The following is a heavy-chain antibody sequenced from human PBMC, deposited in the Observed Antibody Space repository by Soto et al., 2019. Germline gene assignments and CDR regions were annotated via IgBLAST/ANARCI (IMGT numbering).Heavy chain of an antibody. CDR3: ASKRRYFDWLSVYYYYYGMDV. CDR2: IYYSGST. CDR1: GGSISSSSYY. V-gene: IGHV4-39*07. D-gene: IGHD3-9*01. J-gene: IGHJ6*02. Sequence: QLQLQESGPGLVKPSETLSLTCTVSGGSISSSSYYWGWIRQPPGKGLEWIGSIYYSGSTYYNPSLKSRVVKSGDTSKNQSSLKLSSVAAADTAVYYCASKRRYFDWLSVYYYYYGMDVWGQGTTVTVSS.